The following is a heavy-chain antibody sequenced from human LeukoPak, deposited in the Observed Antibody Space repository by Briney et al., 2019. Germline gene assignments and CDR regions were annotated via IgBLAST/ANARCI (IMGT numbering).Heavy chain of an antibody. D-gene: IGHD3-10*01. CDR2: ISGSGGST. CDR1: GFTFSSYA. Sequence: GGSLRLSCAASGFTFSSYAMSWVRQAPGKGLEWVSAISGSGGSTYYADSVKGRFTISRDNSKNTLYLQMNSLRAEDTAVYYCAKGPLITMVRGASVYWGQGTLVTVSS. CDR3: AKGPLITMVRGASVY. V-gene: IGHV3-23*01. J-gene: IGHJ4*02.